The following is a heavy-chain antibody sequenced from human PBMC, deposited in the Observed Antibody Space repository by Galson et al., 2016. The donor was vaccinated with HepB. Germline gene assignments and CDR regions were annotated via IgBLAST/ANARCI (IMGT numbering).Heavy chain of an antibody. Sequence: SVKVSCKASGGSFSNYAISWVRQAPGQGLEWMGGIIPIFGPAKYAQKFQGRVTITADESASTAYMELSSLRSEDTAVYYCAREAGPSWFSDYWGPGTLVTVSS. CDR1: GGSFSNYA. CDR3: AREAGPSWFSDY. D-gene: IGHD6-13*01. V-gene: IGHV1-69*13. J-gene: IGHJ4*02. CDR2: IIPIFGPA.